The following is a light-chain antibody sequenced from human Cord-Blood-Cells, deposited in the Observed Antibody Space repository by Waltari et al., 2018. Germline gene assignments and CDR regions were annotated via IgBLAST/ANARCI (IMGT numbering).Light chain of an antibody. Sequence: QSALTQPASVSGSPGQSIPISCPGTSSDVGSYNPVSWYQQHPGKAPKLMIYEGSKRPSGVSNRFSGSKSGNTASLTISGLQAEDEADYYCCSYAGSVVFGGGTKLTVL. V-gene: IGLV2-23*01. CDR3: CSYAGSVV. CDR1: SSDVGSYNP. CDR2: EGS. J-gene: IGLJ2*01.